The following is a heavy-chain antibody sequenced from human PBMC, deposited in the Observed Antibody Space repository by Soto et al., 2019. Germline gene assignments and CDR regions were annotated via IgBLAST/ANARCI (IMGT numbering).Heavy chain of an antibody. Sequence: EVQLVQSGAEVKKPGESLQISCKGSGYSFTSYWIGWVRQMPGKGLEWMGIIYPGDSDTRYSPSFQGQVTISADKSISTAYLQWSSLKASDTAMYYCARAVWGIAADPYYFDYWGQGTLVTVSS. CDR2: IYPGDSDT. CDR3: ARAVWGIAADPYYFDY. V-gene: IGHV5-51*03. J-gene: IGHJ4*02. D-gene: IGHD6-13*01. CDR1: GYSFTSYW.